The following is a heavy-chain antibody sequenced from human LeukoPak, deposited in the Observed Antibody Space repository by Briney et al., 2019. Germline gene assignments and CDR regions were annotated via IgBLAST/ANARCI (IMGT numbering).Heavy chain of an antibody. CDR3: VRGRAY. J-gene: IGHJ4*02. CDR2: ISSSSSTI. V-gene: IGHV3-48*02. Sequence: GGSLRLSCAASGFIFSSHSMSWVRQAPGKGLEWVSYISSSSSTIYYADSVKGRFTISRDNAKNSLYLQMNSLRDEDTAVYYCVRGRAYWGQGTLVTVSS. CDR1: GFIFSSHS.